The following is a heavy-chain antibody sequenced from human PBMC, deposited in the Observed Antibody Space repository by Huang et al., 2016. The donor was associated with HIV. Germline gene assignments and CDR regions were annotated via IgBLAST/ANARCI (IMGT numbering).Heavy chain of an antibody. J-gene: IGHJ3*02. CDR2: IRYVGSNK. D-gene: IGHD3-10*01. CDR1: GFTFSSYG. V-gene: IGHV3-30*02. Sequence: QVQLVESGGGVVQPGGSLRLSCAASGFTFSSYGMHWGRQAPGTGLEWVAFIRYVGSNKYYADSVRGRFTISRDNSKNTLYLQMNSLRAEDTAVYYCAKGSMANAFDIWGQGTMVTVSS. CDR3: AKGSMANAFDI.